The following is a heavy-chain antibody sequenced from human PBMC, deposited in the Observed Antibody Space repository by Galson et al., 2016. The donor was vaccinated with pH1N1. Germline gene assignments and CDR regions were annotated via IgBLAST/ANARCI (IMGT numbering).Heavy chain of an antibody. CDR1: GGSVATNTYY. CDR2: IFYGGTT. V-gene: IGHV4-39*07. CDR3: ARDRGGNFQSFDY. D-gene: IGHD4-23*01. J-gene: IGHJ4*02. Sequence: ETLSLTCTVSGGSVATNTYYWGWIRQPPGKGLEWIGSIFYGGTTYYSPSLQSRVTVSMDTSNNQVSLTISSVTAADTAVYFCARDRGGNFQSFDYWGQGTLVAVSS.